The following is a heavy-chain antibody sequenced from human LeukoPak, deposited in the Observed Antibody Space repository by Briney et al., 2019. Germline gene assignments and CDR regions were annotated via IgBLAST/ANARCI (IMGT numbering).Heavy chain of an antibody. CDR2: ISYSGRT. CDR1: GASISRNPCY. J-gene: IGHJ4*02. D-gene: IGHD5-12*01. CDR3: ARHLDLYSGLAY. V-gene: IGHV4-39*01. Sequence: SETLSLTCTVSGASISRNPCYWGWIRQPPGKGLEWIGSISYSGRTYYNVSLRGRVTISVDTSTNQFSLKLSSVTAADMAVYYCARHLDLYSGLAYWGQGTLVTVSS.